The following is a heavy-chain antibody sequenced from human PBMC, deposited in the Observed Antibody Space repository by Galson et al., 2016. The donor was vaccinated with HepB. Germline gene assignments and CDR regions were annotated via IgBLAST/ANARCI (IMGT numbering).Heavy chain of an antibody. D-gene: IGHD4/OR15-4a*01. V-gene: IGHV4-4*02. CDR1: GGSISTDYW. CDR3: TRGTLGTAATMAFDY. Sequence: SETLSLTCAVSGGSISTDYWWSWVRQSPGRGLEWIGEIYQTGTANYDPSSTRRATISLDKSKNQFSLRLDSVTAADTAVYYCTRGTLGTAATMAFDYWGQGTLVSVSS. CDR2: IYQTGTA. J-gene: IGHJ4*02.